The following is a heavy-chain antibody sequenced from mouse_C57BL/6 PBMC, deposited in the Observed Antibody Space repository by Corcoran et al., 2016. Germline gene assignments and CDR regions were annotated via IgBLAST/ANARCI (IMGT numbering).Heavy chain of an antibody. D-gene: IGHD1-1*01. CDR2: INPNNGGT. V-gene: IGHV1-26*01. CDR3: ASSGSSYDYFDY. J-gene: IGHJ2*01. CDR1: GYTFTDYY. Sequence: EVQLQQSGPELVKPGASVKITCKASGYTFTDYYMNWVKQSPGKSLEWIGDINPNNGGTSYNQKFKGKATLTVDKSSSTAYMELSSLSSEDSAVYYCASSGSSYDYFDYWGQGTTLTVSS.